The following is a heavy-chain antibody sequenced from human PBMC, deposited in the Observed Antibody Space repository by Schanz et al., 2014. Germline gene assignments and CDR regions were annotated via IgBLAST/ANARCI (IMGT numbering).Heavy chain of an antibody. J-gene: IGHJ3*02. CDR1: GYTFTSYY. CDR3: GRGPSTDAFDI. V-gene: IGHV1-46*03. CDR2: INPSVGNT. Sequence: QVQLVQSGAEVKKPGASVKVSCEASGYTFTSYYIHWFRQAPGQVLEWMGLINPSVGNTNYAQKFRGRVTMTRDTSTSTVYMELSSLRSEDTAVYVCGRGPSTDAFDIWGQGTMVTVSS.